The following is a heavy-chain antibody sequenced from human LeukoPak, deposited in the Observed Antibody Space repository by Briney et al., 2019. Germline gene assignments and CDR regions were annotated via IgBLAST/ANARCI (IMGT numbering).Heavy chain of an antibody. CDR1: GFTFSSCA. V-gene: IGHV3-23*01. J-gene: IGHJ4*02. D-gene: IGHD3-10*01. CDR3: AKGAHYYGSGSYPGYYFDY. CDR2: ISGSGGST. Sequence: GGSLRLSCAASGFTFSSCAMSWVRQAPGKGLEWVSAISGSGGSTYYADSVKGRFTISRDNSKNTLYLQMNSLRAEDTAVYYCAKGAHYYGSGSYPGYYFDYWGQGTLVTVSS.